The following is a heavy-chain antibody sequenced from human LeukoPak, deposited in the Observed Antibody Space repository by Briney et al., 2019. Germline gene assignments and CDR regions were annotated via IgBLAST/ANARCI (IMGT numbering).Heavy chain of an antibody. CDR1: GGSISSSSYY. D-gene: IGHD3-10*01. Sequence: PSETLSLTCTASGGSISSSSYYWGWIRQPPGKGLEWIGSIYYSGSTYYNPSLKSRVTISVDTSKNQFSLKLSSVTAADTAEYYCASNLWFGESDYWRQGTLVTVSS. J-gene: IGHJ4*02. V-gene: IGHV4-39*01. CDR3: ASNLWFGESDY. CDR2: IYYSGST.